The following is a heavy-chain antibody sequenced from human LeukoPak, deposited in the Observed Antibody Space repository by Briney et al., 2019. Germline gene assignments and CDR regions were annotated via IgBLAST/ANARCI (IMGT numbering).Heavy chain of an antibody. CDR3: AKGLGQWLLPNCFDP. J-gene: IGHJ5*02. Sequence: GGSLRLSCAASGFAFSSYGMPWVRQAPGKGLEWVAFIRYDGSNKYYADSVKGRFTISRDNSKNTLYLQMNSLRAEDTAVYYRAKGLGQWLLPNCFDPWGQGTLVTVSS. CDR1: GFAFSSYG. D-gene: IGHD6-19*01. V-gene: IGHV3-30*02. CDR2: IRYDGSNK.